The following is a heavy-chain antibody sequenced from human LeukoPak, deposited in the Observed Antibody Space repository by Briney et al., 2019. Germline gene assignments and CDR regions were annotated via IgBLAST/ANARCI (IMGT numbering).Heavy chain of an antibody. CDR1: GGSFSGYY. V-gene: IGHV4-34*01. CDR2: INHSGST. CDR3: ARGRNYYGSGSHSNWFDP. Sequence: SETLSVTCAVYGGSFSGYYWSWIRQPPGKGLEWIGEINHSGSTNYNPSLKSRVTISVDTSKNQFSLKLSSVTAADTAVYYCARGRNYYGSGSHSNWFDPWGQGTLVTVSS. D-gene: IGHD3-10*01. J-gene: IGHJ5*02.